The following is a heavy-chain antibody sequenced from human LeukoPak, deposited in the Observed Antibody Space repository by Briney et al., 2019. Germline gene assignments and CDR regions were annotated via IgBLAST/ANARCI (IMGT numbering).Heavy chain of an antibody. Sequence: PSETLSLTCAVYGGSFSGYYWSWIRQPPGKGLEWIGETNHSGSTNYNPSLKSRVTISVDTSKNQFSLKLSSVTAADTAVYYCATLGAVAGTKSYYYYVDVWGKGTTVTVSS. D-gene: IGHD6-19*01. CDR1: GGSFSGYY. CDR3: ATLGAVAGTKSYYYYVDV. J-gene: IGHJ6*03. V-gene: IGHV4-34*01. CDR2: TNHSGST.